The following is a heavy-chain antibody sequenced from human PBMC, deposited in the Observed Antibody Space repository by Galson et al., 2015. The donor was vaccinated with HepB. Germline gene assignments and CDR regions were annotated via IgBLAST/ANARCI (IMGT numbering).Heavy chain of an antibody. J-gene: IGHJ4*02. V-gene: IGHV3-21*01. CDR1: GFTFSSYS. CDR2: ISSSSSYI. Sequence: SLRLSCAASGFTFSSYSMNWVRQAPGKGLEWVSSISSSSSYIYYADSVKGRFTISRDNAKNSLYLQMNSLRAEDTAVYYCARPGIAAAGPLGPPYYFDYWGQGTLVTVSS. CDR3: ARPGIAAAGPLGPPYYFDY. D-gene: IGHD6-13*01.